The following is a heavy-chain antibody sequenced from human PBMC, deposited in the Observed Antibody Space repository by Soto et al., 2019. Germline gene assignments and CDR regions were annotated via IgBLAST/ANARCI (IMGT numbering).Heavy chain of an antibody. CDR2: FDPEDGET. CDR1: GYTLTELS. J-gene: IGHJ6*02. Sequence: ASVKVSCKVSGYTLTELSMHWVRQAPGKGLEWMGGFDPEDGETIYAQKFQGRVTMTEDTSTDTAYMELSGLRSEDTAVYYCATRQQWLVHDYYYYGMDVWGQGTTVTVSS. CDR3: ATRQQWLVHDYYYYGMDV. V-gene: IGHV1-24*01. D-gene: IGHD6-19*01.